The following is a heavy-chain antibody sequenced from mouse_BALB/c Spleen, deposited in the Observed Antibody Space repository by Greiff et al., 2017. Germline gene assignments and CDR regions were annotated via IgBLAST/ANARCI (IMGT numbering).Heavy chain of an antibody. V-gene: IGHV1-7*01. D-gene: IGHD2-14*01. CDR2: INPSTGYT. CDR3: ARWYDAY. CDR1: GYTFTSYW. J-gene: IGHJ3*01. Sequence: QVQLQQSGAELAKPGASVKMSCKASGYTFTSYWMHWVKQRPGQGLEWIGYINPSTGYTEYNQKFKDKATLTADKSSSTAYMQLSSLTSEDSAVYYCARWYDAYWGQGTLVTVSA.